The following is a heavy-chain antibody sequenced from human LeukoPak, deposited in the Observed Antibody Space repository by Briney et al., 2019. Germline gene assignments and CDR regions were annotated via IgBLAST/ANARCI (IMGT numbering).Heavy chain of an antibody. CDR1: GYTFTSYG. Sequence: ASVKVSYKASGYTFTSYGISWVRQAPGQGLEWMGWISAYNGNTNYARKLQGRVTMTTDTSTSTAYMELRSLRSDDTAVYYCAREVTYYDILTGPGAYYGMDVWGKGTTVTVSS. D-gene: IGHD3-9*01. V-gene: IGHV1-18*04. CDR2: ISAYNGNT. CDR3: AREVTYYDILTGPGAYYGMDV. J-gene: IGHJ6*04.